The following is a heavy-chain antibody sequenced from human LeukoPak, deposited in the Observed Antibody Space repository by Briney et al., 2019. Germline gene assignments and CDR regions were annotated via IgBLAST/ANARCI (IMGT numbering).Heavy chain of an antibody. D-gene: IGHD3-3*01. CDR2: ISSSSSYI. CDR3: AREARFLEWPHDYYMDV. J-gene: IGHJ6*03. Sequence: PGGSLRLSCAASGFTFSSYSMNWVRQAPGKGLEWVSSISSSSSYIYYADSVKGRFTISSDNAKNSLYLQMNSLRAEDTAVYYCAREARFLEWPHDYYMDVWGKGTTVTVSS. V-gene: IGHV3-21*01. CDR1: GFTFSSYS.